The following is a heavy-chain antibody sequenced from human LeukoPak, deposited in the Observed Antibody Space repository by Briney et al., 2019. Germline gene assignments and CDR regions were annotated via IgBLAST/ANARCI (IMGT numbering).Heavy chain of an antibody. CDR1: GGSISSSSYY. J-gene: IGHJ5*02. CDR2: IYYSGST. Sequence: PSETLSLTCTVSGGSISSSSYYWGWIRQPPGKGLEWIGSIYYSGSTYYNPSLKSRVTISVDTSKNQFSLKLSSVTAADTAVYYCAIASGSRLFDPWGQGTLVTVSS. D-gene: IGHD1-26*01. CDR3: AIASGSRLFDP. V-gene: IGHV4-39*01.